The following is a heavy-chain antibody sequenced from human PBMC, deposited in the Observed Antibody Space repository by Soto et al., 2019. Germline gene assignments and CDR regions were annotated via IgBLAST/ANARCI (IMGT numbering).Heavy chain of an antibody. CDR2: IYYSGST. CDR3: ARHWDYGGNLNY. CDR1: GGSISSSSYY. J-gene: IGHJ4*02. V-gene: IGHV4-39*01. Sequence: QLQLQESGPGLVKPSETLSLTCTVSGGSISSSSYYWGWIRQPPGKGLEWIGSIYYSGSTYYNPSLKSRVTISVDTSKNQFSLKLSSVTAADTAVYYCARHWDYGGNLNYWGQGTLVTVSS. D-gene: IGHD4-17*01.